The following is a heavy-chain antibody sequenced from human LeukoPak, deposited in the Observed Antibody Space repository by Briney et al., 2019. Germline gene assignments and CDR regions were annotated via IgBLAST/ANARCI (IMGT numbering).Heavy chain of an antibody. J-gene: IGHJ4*02. CDR2: ISGSGGST. D-gene: IGHD3-10*01. CDR1: GFTFSSYG. V-gene: IGHV3-23*01. CDR3: AKGATFRGVISTHFDY. Sequence: GGSLRLSCAASGFTFSSYGMSWVRQAPGKGLEWVSAISGSGGSTYYAESVKGRFTISRDNSKNTLYLQMNSLRAEDTAVYYCAKGATFRGVISTHFDYWGQGTLVTVSS.